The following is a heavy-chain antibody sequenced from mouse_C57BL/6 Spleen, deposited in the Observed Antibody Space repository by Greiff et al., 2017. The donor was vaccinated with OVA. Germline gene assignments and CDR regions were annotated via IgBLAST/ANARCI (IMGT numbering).Heavy chain of an antibody. CDR1: GYAFTNYL. CDR2: INPGSGGT. CDR3: ARSRYYGSIPPCFDY. Sequence: QVQLQQSGAELVRPGTSVKVSCKASGYAFTNYLIEWVKQRPGQGLEWIGGINPGSGGTNYNEKFKGKATLTAEKSSSPAYMQLSSLTSEDSAVYFCARSRYYGSIPPCFDYWGQGTTLTVSS. D-gene: IGHD1-1*01. V-gene: IGHV1-54*01. J-gene: IGHJ2*01.